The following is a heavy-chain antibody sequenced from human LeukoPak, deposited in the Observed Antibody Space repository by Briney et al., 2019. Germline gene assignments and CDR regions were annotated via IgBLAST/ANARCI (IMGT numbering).Heavy chain of an antibody. CDR2: MSYDGSKE. CDR3: AKPPYDSSGYYQSTFDY. D-gene: IGHD3-22*01. CDR1: GFSFSSYG. V-gene: IGHV3-30*18. J-gene: IGHJ4*02. Sequence: GGSLRLSCAASGFSFSSYGMHWVRQAPGKGLEWVAVMSYDGSKEYYADSVKGRFTISRDNSKNTLYLQMNSLGAEDTAVYYCAKPPYDSSGYYQSTFDYWGQGTLVTVSS.